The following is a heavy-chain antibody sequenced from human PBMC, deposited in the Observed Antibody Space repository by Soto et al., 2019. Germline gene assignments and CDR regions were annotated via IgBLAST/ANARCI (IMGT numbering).Heavy chain of an antibody. D-gene: IGHD3-10*01. Sequence: SVKVSCKAXGFTFPRHAVQWVRQARCQRLEWIGXFVVGSGNTNYAQKFQERVTITRDMSTSTAYMELSSLRSEDTAVYYWAAVPSMVRGVIVDNYFDYWGQGTLVTVPQ. J-gene: IGHJ4*02. CDR1: GFTFPRHA. CDR3: AAVPSMVRGVIVDNYFDY. CDR2: FVVGSGNT. V-gene: IGHV1-58*01.